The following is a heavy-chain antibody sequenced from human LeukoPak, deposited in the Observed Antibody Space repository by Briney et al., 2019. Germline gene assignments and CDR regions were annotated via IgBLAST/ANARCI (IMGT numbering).Heavy chain of an antibody. D-gene: IGHD3-22*01. CDR3: ARDGHSSGYYQTDAFHI. CDR1: GYTFTSYG. Sequence: ASEKVSCKASGYTFTSYGISWVRQAPGQGLEWMGWISAYNNGYTNYTEKLRGRLTMTTDTSTSTAYMELRSLRSEDTAVYHCARDGHSSGYYQTDAFHIWGQGTMVTVSS. CDR2: ISAYNNGYT. J-gene: IGHJ3*02. V-gene: IGHV1-18*01.